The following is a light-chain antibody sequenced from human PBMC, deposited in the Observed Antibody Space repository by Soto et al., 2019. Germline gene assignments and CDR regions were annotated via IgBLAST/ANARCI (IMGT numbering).Light chain of an antibody. J-gene: IGKJ4*01. CDR2: GAS. V-gene: IGKV3-20*01. Sequence: EIVLTQSPGTLSLSPGERATLSCRASQSVSSSYLAWYQQKPGQAPRLLIYGASSRATGIPDRLSGSGSGTDFALNISRLGPEDFAVFYCQQYGSSPDTFGGGTKVEIK. CDR3: QQYGSSPDT. CDR1: QSVSSSY.